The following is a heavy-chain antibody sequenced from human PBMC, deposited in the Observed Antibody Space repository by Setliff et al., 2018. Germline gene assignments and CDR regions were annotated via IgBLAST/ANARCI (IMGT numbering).Heavy chain of an antibody. Sequence: GGSLRLSCAAPGFTFSTYGMNWVRQTPGKGLEWVSYISGDSDTRYYADSVKGRFTISRDNARNSLYLQMNSLRAEDTGVYYCARARGRNYMDVWGKGTTVTVSS. J-gene: IGHJ6*03. V-gene: IGHV3-48*01. CDR1: GFTFSTYG. CDR3: ARARGRNYMDV. CDR2: ISGDSDTR.